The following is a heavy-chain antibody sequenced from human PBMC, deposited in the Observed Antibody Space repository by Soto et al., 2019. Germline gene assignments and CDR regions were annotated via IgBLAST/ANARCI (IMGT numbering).Heavy chain of an antibody. CDR1: GFTFSSYA. V-gene: IGHV3-64*01. Sequence: GGSLRLSCVVSGFTFSSYAMHWVRQAPGKGLEYVSGISSNGDSTYYANSVKGRFTISRDNSKNTLYLQMGSLRAEDMAVYYCARDGFYYYGSGSYWDYWGQGTLVTVSS. CDR2: ISSNGDST. CDR3: ARDGFYYYGSGSYWDY. D-gene: IGHD3-10*01. J-gene: IGHJ4*02.